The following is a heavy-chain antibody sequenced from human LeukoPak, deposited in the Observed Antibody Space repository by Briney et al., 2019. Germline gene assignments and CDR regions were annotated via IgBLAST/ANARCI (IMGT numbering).Heavy chain of an antibody. V-gene: IGHV3-43*02. CDR1: GFTFDDYA. CDR3: AKRRGSYSDY. D-gene: IGHD1-26*01. Sequence: PGGSLRLSCAASGFTFDDYAMHWVRQAPGKGLEWVSLISGDGGSTYYADSVKGRFTISRDNSKNTLYLQMNSLRAEDTAVYYCAKRRGSYSDYWGQGTLVTVSS. CDR2: ISGDGGST. J-gene: IGHJ4*02.